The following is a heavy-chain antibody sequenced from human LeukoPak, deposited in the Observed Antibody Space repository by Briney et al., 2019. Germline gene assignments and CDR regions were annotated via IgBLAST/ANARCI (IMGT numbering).Heavy chain of an antibody. CDR2: ISSSSSYI. J-gene: IGHJ4*02. CDR1: GFTFSSYS. D-gene: IGHD6-13*01. V-gene: IGHV3-21*01. CDR3: ARGNQGYSSSWSPADY. Sequence: GGSLRLSCAASGFTFSSYSMNWVRQAPGKGLEWVSSISSSSSYIYYADSVKGRFTISRDNAKNSLYLQMNSLRAEDTAVYYCARGNQGYSSSWSPADYWGQGTLVTVSS.